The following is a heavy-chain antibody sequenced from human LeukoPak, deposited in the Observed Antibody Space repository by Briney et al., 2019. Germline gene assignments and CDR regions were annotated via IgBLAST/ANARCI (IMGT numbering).Heavy chain of an antibody. CDR2: IYNSGST. CDR3: ASNMWGGDAFDI. J-gene: IGHJ3*02. D-gene: IGHD3-10*01. CDR1: GGSISSSSYY. Sequence: SETLSLTCTVSGGSISSSSYYWGWIRQPPGKGLEWIGRIYNSGSTNYNPSLKSRVTMSIDTSKNQFSLKLSSVTAADTAVYYCASNMWGGDAFDIWGQGTMVTVSS. V-gene: IGHV4-39*07.